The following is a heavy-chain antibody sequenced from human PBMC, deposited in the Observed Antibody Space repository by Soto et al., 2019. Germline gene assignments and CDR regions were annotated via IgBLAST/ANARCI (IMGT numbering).Heavy chain of an antibody. CDR3: AKDWLTGSVEGGIDY. Sequence: EVQLVESGGGLVQPGGSLRLSCAASGFTFSRYWMSWVRQAPGKGLEWVANIKQDGSEKYYVDSVKGRFTISRDNAKNSLYLQMNSLRAEDTAVYYCAKDWLTGSVEGGIDYWGQGTLVTVSS. V-gene: IGHV3-7*01. CDR2: IKQDGSEK. D-gene: IGHD7-27*01. J-gene: IGHJ4*02. CDR1: GFTFSRYW.